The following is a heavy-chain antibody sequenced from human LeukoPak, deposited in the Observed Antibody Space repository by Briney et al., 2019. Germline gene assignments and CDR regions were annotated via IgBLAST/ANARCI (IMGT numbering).Heavy chain of an antibody. CDR1: GYTFTDHD. J-gene: IGHJ4*02. D-gene: IGHD1-26*01. Sequence: ASVKVSCKTSGYTFTDHDMHWVRQAPGQGLEWVGRISTSTGGTTYSQGFQGRVTMTRDTSISTGYMELSRLKSDDTAVYYCTRDHFGSYLAWGQGTLVTVSS. V-gene: IGHV1-2*06. CDR3: TRDHFGSYLA. CDR2: ISTSTGGT.